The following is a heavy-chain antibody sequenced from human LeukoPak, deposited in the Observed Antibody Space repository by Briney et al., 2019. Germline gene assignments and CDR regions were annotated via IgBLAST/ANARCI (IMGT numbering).Heavy chain of an antibody. J-gene: IGHJ4*02. V-gene: IGHV4-34*01. CDR2: INHSGST. CDR1: GGSFSGYY. D-gene: IGHD3-22*01. Sequence: PSETLSLTCAVYGGSFSGYYWSWIRQPPGKGLEWIGEINHSGSTNYNPSLKSRVTISVDTSKNQFSLKLSSVTAADTAVYYCARGPHYYDSSGYLNYWGQGTLVTVSS. CDR3: ARGPHYYDSSGYLNY.